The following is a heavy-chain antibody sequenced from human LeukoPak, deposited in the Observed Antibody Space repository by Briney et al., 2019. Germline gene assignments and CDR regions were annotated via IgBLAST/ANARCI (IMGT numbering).Heavy chain of an antibody. CDR1: GFTFSSYA. CDR2: INDRGDYT. D-gene: IGHD6-19*01. CDR3: ANKVAGNNPFEN. J-gene: IGHJ4*02. V-gene: IGHV3-23*01. Sequence: QPGGSLRLSCAASGFTFSSYAMSWVRQAPGKGLEWVSGINDRGDYTEYADSVKGRFTISRDNAKNTLFLQMNSLSAEDTAVYHCANKVAGNNPFENWGQGTLVTVSS.